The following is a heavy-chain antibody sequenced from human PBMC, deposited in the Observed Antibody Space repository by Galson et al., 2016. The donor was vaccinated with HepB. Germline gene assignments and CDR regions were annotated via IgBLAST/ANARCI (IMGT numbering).Heavy chain of an antibody. V-gene: IGHV3-21*01. Sequence: SLRLSCAASGLPFSTYSMNWVRQAPGKGLEWVSYIHRDSSYIYYADSVNGRFTISRDNAKNSVSLRMNSLRAEDTAVYYCVRESHFGAFDIWGQGTMVTVSS. J-gene: IGHJ3*02. CDR1: GLPFSTYS. CDR3: VRESHFGAFDI. CDR2: IHRDSSYI. D-gene: IGHD3-10*01.